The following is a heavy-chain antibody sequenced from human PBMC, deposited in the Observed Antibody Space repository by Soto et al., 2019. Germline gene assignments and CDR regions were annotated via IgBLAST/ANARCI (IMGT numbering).Heavy chain of an antibody. Sequence: ASVKVSCKASGYTFFTYDISWVRQAPGQGLEWMGWISTYSGDTKYAQKFQGRVTVTTDTSTTTAXXXXXXLXXDDTAVYYCARHHGPTTSENWFDPWGQGTLVTV. CDR1: GYTFFTYD. J-gene: IGHJ5*02. CDR3: ARHHGPTTSENWFDP. CDR2: ISTYSGDT. V-gene: IGHV1-18*01. D-gene: IGHD5-12*01.